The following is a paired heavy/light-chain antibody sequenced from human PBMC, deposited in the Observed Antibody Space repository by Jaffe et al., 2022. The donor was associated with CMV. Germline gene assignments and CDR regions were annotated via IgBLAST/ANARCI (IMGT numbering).Light chain of an antibody. V-gene: IGLV1-44*01. CDR3: AAWDDSLNGQV. J-gene: IGLJ3*02. CDR1: SSNIGSNT. Sequence: QSVLTQPPSASGTPGQRVTISCSGSSSNIGSNTVNWYQQLPGTAPKLLIYSNNQRPSGVPDRFSGSKSGTSASLAISGLQSEDEADYYCAAWDDSLNGQVFGGGTKLTVL. CDR2: SNN.
Heavy chain of an antibody. J-gene: IGHJ5*02. Sequence: QVQLQESGPGLVKPSETLSLTCTVSGGSVSSGSYYWSWIRQPPGKGLEWIGYIYYSGSTNYNPSLKSRVTISVDTSKNQFSLKLSSVTAADTAVYYCARAQYYDFWSGYYSPWFDPWGQGTLVTVSS. CDR2: IYYSGST. CDR3: ARAQYYDFWSGYYSPWFDP. CDR1: GGSVSSGSYY. V-gene: IGHV4-61*01. D-gene: IGHD3-3*01.